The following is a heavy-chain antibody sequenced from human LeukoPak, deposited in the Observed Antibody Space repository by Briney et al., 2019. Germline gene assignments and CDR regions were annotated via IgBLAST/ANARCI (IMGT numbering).Heavy chain of an antibody. CDR2: IYYSGST. CDR1: GGSISSYY. D-gene: IGHD6-19*01. CDR3: ARAGEWLVREESLVWFDP. V-gene: IGHV4-59*01. Sequence: PSETLSLTCTVSGGSISSYYWSWIRQPPGKGLEWIGYIYYSGSTNYNPSLKSRVTISVDTSKNQFSLKLSSVTAADTAVYYCARAGEWLVREESLVWFDPWGQGTLVTVSS. J-gene: IGHJ5*02.